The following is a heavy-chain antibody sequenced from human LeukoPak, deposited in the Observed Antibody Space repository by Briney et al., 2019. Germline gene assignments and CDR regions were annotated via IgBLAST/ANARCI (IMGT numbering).Heavy chain of an antibody. CDR1: GFTFTSYW. D-gene: IGHD4-11*01. Sequence: GGSLRLSCAASGFTFTSYWIHWVRQAPGKGMMWVSRINSDEKTTIYADSVKGRFTISRDNAKNTVYLHMNSLRAEDTAVYYCVRDYDYNIDYWGQGTLVTVSS. CDR2: INSDEKTT. V-gene: IGHV3-74*01. J-gene: IGHJ4*02. CDR3: VRDYDYNIDY.